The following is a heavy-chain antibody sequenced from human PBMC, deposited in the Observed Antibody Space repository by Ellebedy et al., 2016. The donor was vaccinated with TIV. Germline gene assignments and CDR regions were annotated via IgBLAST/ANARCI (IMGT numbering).Heavy chain of an antibody. CDR2: FYNSVNT. D-gene: IGHD1-26*01. V-gene: IGHV4-4*08. CDR3: AIDPIVGPTPYYFDS. Sequence: MPSETLSLTCTVSGGSISSYYWSWIRQPPGKGLEWIGYFYNSVNTIYNPSLKSRVSMSVDTSKNQVSLKLRSVTAEDTAVYYCAIDPIVGPTPYYFDSWGQGTLVTVSS. CDR1: GGSISSYY. J-gene: IGHJ4*02.